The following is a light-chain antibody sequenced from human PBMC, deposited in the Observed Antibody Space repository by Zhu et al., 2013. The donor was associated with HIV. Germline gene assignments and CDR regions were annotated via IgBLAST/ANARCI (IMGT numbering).Light chain of an antibody. Sequence: DIVLTQSPGTLSLSPGERATLSCRASQSVSSTFLAWYQHKHGQAPRLLIYHGSNRPSGIPDKFSGSGSGADFTLTISRLDTEDFAMYYCQQYGRTPYTFGQGTNVEIK. V-gene: IGKV3-20*01. CDR1: QSVSSTF. CDR2: HGS. J-gene: IGKJ2*01. CDR3: QQYGRTPYT.